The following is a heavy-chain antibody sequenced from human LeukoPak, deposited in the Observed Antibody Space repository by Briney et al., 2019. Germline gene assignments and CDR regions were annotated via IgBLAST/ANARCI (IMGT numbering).Heavy chain of an antibody. D-gene: IGHD6-13*01. CDR1: GFTFSSYA. CDR2: ISGSGGST. J-gene: IGHJ4*02. CDR3: AKDLSYRQQLDDY. Sequence: GGSLRLSCAASGFTFSSYAMSWVRQAPGKGLEWVSAISGSGGSTYYADSVKGRFTISRGNSKNTLYLQMNSLRAEDTAVYYCAKDLSYRQQLDDYWGQGTLVTVSS. V-gene: IGHV3-23*01.